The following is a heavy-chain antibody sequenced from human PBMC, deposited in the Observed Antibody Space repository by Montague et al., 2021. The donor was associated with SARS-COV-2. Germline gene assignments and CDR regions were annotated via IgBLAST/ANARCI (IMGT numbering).Heavy chain of an antibody. CDR3: ARRGYYDSAGYHWHLDL. V-gene: IGHV4-4*09. J-gene: IGHJ5*02. Sequence: SETLSLTCTVSGGSINDHYRSWIRQSPGKGLEWIGYISSNGKTNYNPSLKSRVTLSADASRNKFSLKLDSVTAADTAVYFCARRGYYDSAGYHWHLDLWGQGMLVTVSS. D-gene: IGHD3-22*01. CDR1: GGSINDHY. CDR2: ISSNGKT.